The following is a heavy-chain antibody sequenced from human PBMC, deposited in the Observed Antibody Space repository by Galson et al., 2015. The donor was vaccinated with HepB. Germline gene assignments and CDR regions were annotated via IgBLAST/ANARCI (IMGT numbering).Heavy chain of an antibody. Sequence: QSGAEVKKPGESLKISCKGSGYRFTNYWIGWVRQMPGKGLEWMGIIYPGDSDTRYSPSFQGQVTISADKSINTAYLQWTSLRASDTAMYYCARHGHGDYDDLDSWGQGTLVTVSS. D-gene: IGHD4-17*01. V-gene: IGHV5-51*01. CDR3: ARHGHGDYDDLDS. CDR2: IYPGDSDT. J-gene: IGHJ4*02. CDR1: GYRFTNYW.